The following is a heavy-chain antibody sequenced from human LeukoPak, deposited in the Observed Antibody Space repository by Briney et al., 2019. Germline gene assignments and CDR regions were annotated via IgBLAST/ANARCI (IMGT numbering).Heavy chain of an antibody. V-gene: IGHV3-48*03. CDR2: ISSSGRTP. J-gene: IGHJ4*02. CDR1: GFTFSSYE. D-gene: IGHD3-3*01. Sequence: GSLRLSCAASGFTFSSYEMNWVRQAPGKGLEWVSYISSSGRTPYYADSVKGRFTISRDNAKNSLYLQMNSLRAEDTAVYYCARRSGYYHYFDYWGQGTLVTVSS. CDR3: ARRSGYYHYFDY.